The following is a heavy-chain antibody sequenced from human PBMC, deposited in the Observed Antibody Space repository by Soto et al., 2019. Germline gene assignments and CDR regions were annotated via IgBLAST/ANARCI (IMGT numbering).Heavy chain of an antibody. CDR1: GGSISSYY. V-gene: IGHV4-4*07. Sequence: SETLSLTCTVSGGSISSYYCSWIRQSAGKGLEWIGRIDTSGTTNYNPSLKSRVTMSVDASKNQFSLNLSSVTAADTAVYYCARGPRGYVYYHGMDVWGQGTTVTVS. D-gene: IGHD3-10*01. CDR3: ARGPRGYVYYHGMDV. J-gene: IGHJ6*02. CDR2: IDTSGTT.